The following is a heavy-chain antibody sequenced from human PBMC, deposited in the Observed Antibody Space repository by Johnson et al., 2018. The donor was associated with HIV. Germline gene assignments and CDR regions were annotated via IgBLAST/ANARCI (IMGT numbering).Heavy chain of an antibody. J-gene: IGHJ3*02. CDR3: AKDVGNYWPDAFDI. Sequence: QVQVVESGGGVVQPGGSLRLSCAASGFTFSSYGMHWVRQAPGKGLEWVTFIRYDGNNKYYADSMRGRLTISRDNSKNTVYLQMNSLRTEDTAVYYCAKDVGNYWPDAFDIWGQGTLVTVSS. CDR2: IRYDGNNK. D-gene: IGHD3-22*01. V-gene: IGHV3-30*02. CDR1: GFTFSSYG.